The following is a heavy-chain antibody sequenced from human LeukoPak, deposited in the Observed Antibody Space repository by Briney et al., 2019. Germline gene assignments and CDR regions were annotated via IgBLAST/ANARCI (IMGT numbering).Heavy chain of an antibody. J-gene: IGHJ6*03. D-gene: IGHD1-26*01. CDR3: ARHGRWELPYYYMDV. Sequence: GESLKISCKGSGYSFTNYWIGWVRQMPGKGLEWKGIIYPGDSDTRYSPSFQGQVTISADKSISTAYLQWSSLKASDTAMYYCARHGRWELPYYYMDVWGKGTTVTVSS. CDR1: GYSFTNYW. V-gene: IGHV5-51*01. CDR2: IYPGDSDT.